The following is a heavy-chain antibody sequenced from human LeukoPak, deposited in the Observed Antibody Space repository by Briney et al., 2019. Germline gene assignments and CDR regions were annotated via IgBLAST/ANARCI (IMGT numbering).Heavy chain of an antibody. J-gene: IGHJ4*02. CDR1: GFTFSSYS. D-gene: IGHD3-22*01. CDR2: ISSSSSYI. CDR3: ARETRSGYYRNYYFDY. V-gene: IGHV3-21*01. Sequence: GRSLRLSCAASGFTFSSYSMNWVRQAPGKGLEWVSSISSSSSYIYYADSVKGRFTISRDNAKNSLYLQMNSLRAKDTAVYYCARETRSGYYRNYYFDYWGQGTLVTVSS.